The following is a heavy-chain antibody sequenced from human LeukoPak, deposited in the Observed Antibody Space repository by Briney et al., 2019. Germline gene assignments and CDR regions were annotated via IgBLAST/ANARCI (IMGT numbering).Heavy chain of an antibody. J-gene: IGHJ6*02. D-gene: IGHD4-17*01. V-gene: IGHV1-8*01. Sequence: ASVKVSCKASGYTFTTHDINWVRQATGQGLEWLGWMSPNSGDTGYAQKFQGRVTMTSDSSISTAYMELSSLRSEDTAVYYCARESVPLYGMDVWGQGTTVTVSS. CDR1: GYTFTTHD. CDR3: ARESVPLYGMDV. CDR2: MSPNSGDT.